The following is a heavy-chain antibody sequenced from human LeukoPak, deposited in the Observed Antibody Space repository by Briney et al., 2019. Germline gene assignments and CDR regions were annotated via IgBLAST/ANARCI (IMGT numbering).Heavy chain of an antibody. CDR1: GYTFTGYY. Sequence: GASVKVSCKASGYTFTGYYMHWVRQAPGQGPEWMGRINPNSGGTNYAQKFQGRVTMTRDTSISTAYMELSRLRSDDTAVYYCARVMATIGSIFDYWGQGTLVTVSS. V-gene: IGHV1-2*06. CDR3: ARVMATIGSIFDY. CDR2: INPNSGGT. D-gene: IGHD5-12*01. J-gene: IGHJ4*02.